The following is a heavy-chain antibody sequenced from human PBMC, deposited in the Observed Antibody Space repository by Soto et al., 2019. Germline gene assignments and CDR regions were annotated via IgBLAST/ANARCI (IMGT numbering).Heavy chain of an antibody. V-gene: IGHV4-34*01. D-gene: IGHD2-15*01. CDR2: INHSGST. Sequence: SETLSLTCAVYGGSFSGYYWSWIRQPPGKGPEWIGEINHSGSTNYNPSLKSRVTISVDTSKNQFSLKLSSVTAADTAVYYCAREPQVAARHNWFDPWGQGTLVTVSS. J-gene: IGHJ5*02. CDR1: GGSFSGYY. CDR3: AREPQVAARHNWFDP.